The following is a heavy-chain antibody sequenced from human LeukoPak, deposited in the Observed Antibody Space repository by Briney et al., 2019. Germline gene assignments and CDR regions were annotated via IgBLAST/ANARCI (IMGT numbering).Heavy chain of an antibody. V-gene: IGHV3-9*01. D-gene: IGHD1-26*01. CDR1: GFSFEGYG. Sequence: GRSLRLSCAAPGFSFEGYGMHWVRHPPGKGLEWVSGISWNGGSTDYADSVKGRFTISRDNAKNSLYLQLSSLRPEDTALYYCAKHMRATNTYYFYGLDVWGQGTTVTVSS. J-gene: IGHJ6*02. CDR2: ISWNGGST. CDR3: AKHMRATNTYYFYGLDV.